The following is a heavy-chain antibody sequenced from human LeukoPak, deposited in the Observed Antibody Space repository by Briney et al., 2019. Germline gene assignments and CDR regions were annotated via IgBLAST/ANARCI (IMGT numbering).Heavy chain of an antibody. CDR2: IYYSGST. V-gene: IGHV4-39*07. D-gene: IGHD6-19*01. J-gene: IGHJ4*02. CDR3: ARVKGWNSRGWYGFNY. CDR1: GGSISSSSYY. Sequence: SETLSLTCTISGGSISSSSYYWGWIRQPPGRGLEWIGSIYYSGSTYYNPSLKSRVTISIDTSKDQFSLKLSSVTAADTAVYYCARVKGWNSRGWYGFNYWGQGTLVTVSS.